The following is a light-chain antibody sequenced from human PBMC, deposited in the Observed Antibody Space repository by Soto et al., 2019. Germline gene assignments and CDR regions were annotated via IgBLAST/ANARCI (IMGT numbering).Light chain of an antibody. J-gene: IGKJ3*01. CDR2: DAS. V-gene: IGKV1-5*01. CDR1: QTISSC. Sequence: DIPMTQSPSSLSGSVGDRVTITCQASQTISSCLAWYHQKPGKAPKFMISDASTLKTGVPSRFSGSGSGTEFTFTISSLQPDDIGTYFCQQYNNLSDSFGPGTKVEIK. CDR3: QQYNNLSDS.